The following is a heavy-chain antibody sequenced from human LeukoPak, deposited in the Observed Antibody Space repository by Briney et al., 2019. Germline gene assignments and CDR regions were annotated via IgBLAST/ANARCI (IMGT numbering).Heavy chain of an antibody. V-gene: IGHV3-64*01. D-gene: IGHD5-24*01. Sequence: GGSLRLSCAASGFTFDDYAMHWVRQAPGKGLEYVSAIGSYGGSTYYANSVKGRFIISRDNAKNTLYLQMGSLKTEDTAVYYCARVVEMGSMDWGQGTLVTVSS. CDR1: GFTFDDYA. CDR3: ARVVEMGSMD. J-gene: IGHJ4*02. CDR2: IGSYGGST.